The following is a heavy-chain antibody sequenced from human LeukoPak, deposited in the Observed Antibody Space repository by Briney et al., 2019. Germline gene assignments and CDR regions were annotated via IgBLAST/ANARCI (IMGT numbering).Heavy chain of an antibody. CDR1: GGTFSSYA. J-gene: IGHJ4*02. CDR3: ARDLSTRWLHLPFDY. D-gene: IGHD5-24*01. Sequence: GASVKVSCKASGGTFSSYAISWVRQAPGQGLEWMGRIIPILGIANCAQKFQGRVTITADKSTSTAYMELSSLRSEDTAVYYCARDLSTRWLHLPFDYWGQGTLVAVSS. CDR2: IIPILGIA. V-gene: IGHV1-69*04.